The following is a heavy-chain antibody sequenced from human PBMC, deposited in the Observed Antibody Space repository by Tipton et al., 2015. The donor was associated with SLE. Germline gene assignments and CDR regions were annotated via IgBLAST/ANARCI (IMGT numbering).Heavy chain of an antibody. J-gene: IGHJ3*02. CDR3: ARDRGPNWNYDAFDI. Sequence: TLSLTCTVSGGSVSSNSYYWGWVRQPPGKGLQWIASIYYTGKTHYNPSLKSRVTISVDTSKNQFSLKLSSVTAADTAVYYCARDRGPNWNYDAFDIWGQGTMVTVSS. CDR2: IYYTGKT. V-gene: IGHV4-39*07. CDR1: GGSVSSNSYY. D-gene: IGHD1-7*01.